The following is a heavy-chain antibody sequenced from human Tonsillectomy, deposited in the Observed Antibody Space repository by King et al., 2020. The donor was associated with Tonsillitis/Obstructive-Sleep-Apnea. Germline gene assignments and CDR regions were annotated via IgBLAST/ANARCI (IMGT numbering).Heavy chain of an antibody. CDR3: AGRSIAARREEAFDI. J-gene: IGHJ3*02. CDR2: IYYSGST. D-gene: IGHD6-6*01. V-gene: IGHV4-39*01. CDR1: GGSISSSSYY. Sequence: QLQESGPGLVKPSETLSLTCTVSGGSISSSSYYWGWIRQPPGKGLEWIGSIYYSGSTYYNPSLKSRVTISVDTSKNQFSLKLSSVTAADTAVYYCAGRSIAARREEAFDIWGQGTMVTVSS.